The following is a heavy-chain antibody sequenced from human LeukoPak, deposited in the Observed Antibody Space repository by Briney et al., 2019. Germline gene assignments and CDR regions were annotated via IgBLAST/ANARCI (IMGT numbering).Heavy chain of an antibody. V-gene: IGHV3-30*03. CDR1: GFTFSSYG. J-gene: IGHJ4*02. CDR3: ARETVGLDY. D-gene: IGHD4-23*01. Sequence: GGSLRLSCAASGFTFSSYGMPWVRQAPGKGLEWVAVISYDGSNKYYADSVKGRFTISRDNAKNSLYLQINSLRDEDTAVYYCARETVGLDYWGQGTLVTVSS. CDR2: ISYDGSNK.